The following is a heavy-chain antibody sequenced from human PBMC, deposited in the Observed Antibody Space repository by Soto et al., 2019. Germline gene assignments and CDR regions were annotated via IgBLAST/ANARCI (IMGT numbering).Heavy chain of an antibody. D-gene: IGHD2-2*01. Sequence: SGTTLVNPTRTLTLTCTLSGFSLNTIGVGVNWIRHPPGKALEGLALIYWNDDKRYSPSLESRPTITKDTSKNQVVLTMTNMKTINTSMYSSALQSTETFVVPAALTACYTYGEEVWGHATPVNVSS. J-gene: IGHJ6*02. CDR3: ALQSTETFVVPAALTACYTYGEEV. CDR1: GFSLNTIGVG. V-gene: IGHV2-5*01. CDR2: IYWNDDK.